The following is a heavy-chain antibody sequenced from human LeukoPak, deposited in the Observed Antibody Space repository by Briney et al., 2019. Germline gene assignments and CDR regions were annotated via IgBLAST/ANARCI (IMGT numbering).Heavy chain of an antibody. V-gene: IGHV4-31*03. D-gene: IGHD4-11*01. J-gene: IGHJ4*02. CDR3: ASNIYSNYDY. Sequence: SETLSLTCTVSGGSISSGGYYWSWIRQHQGKGLEWIGYIYYSGSTYYNPSLKSRVTISVDTSKNQFSLKPSSVTAADTAVYYCASNIYSNYDYWGQGTLVTVSS. CDR1: GGSISSGGYY. CDR2: IYYSGST.